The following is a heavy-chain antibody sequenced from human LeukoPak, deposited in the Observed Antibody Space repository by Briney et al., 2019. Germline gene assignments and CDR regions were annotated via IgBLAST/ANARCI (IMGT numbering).Heavy chain of an antibody. J-gene: IGHJ4*02. Sequence: PGGSLRLSCAASGFTFDDYAMHWVRQAPGKGLEWVSGISWNSGSIGYADSVKGRFTISRDNAKNSLYLQMNSLRAEDTALYYCAAYPEITTRDVPHWGQGTLVTVSS. CDR3: AAYPEITTRDVPH. CDR2: ISWNSGSI. D-gene: IGHD4-11*01. CDR1: GFTFDDYA. V-gene: IGHV3-9*01.